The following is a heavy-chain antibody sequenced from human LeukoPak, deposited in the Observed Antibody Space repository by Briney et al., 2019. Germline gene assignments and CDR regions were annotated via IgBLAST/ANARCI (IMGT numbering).Heavy chain of an antibody. CDR3: ARESLLDYYDSSGSHGGMWREPEYFQH. J-gene: IGHJ1*01. Sequence: GGSLRLSCAASGFTFSDYYMSWIRQAPGKGLEWVSYISSSGSTIYYADSVKGRFTISRDNAKNSLYLQMNSLRAEDTAVYYCARESLLDYYDSSGSHGGMWREPEYFQHWGQGTLVTVSS. V-gene: IGHV3-11*01. CDR2: ISSSGSTI. CDR1: GFTFSDYY. D-gene: IGHD3-22*01.